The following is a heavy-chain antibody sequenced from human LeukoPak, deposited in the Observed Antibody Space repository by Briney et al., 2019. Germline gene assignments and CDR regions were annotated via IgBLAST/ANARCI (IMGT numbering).Heavy chain of an antibody. CDR1: GASITSGGYY. V-gene: IGHV4-31*03. Sequence: SETLSLTCTVSGASITSGGYYCRWIRQHPGKGLEWIGYTYYSGSTYYNPSLKSRVTISVDTSKNQFSLKLSSVTAADTAVYYCATGAGYYYIDYWGQGTLVTVSS. D-gene: IGHD3-9*01. CDR3: ATGAGYYYIDY. CDR2: TYYSGST. J-gene: IGHJ4*02.